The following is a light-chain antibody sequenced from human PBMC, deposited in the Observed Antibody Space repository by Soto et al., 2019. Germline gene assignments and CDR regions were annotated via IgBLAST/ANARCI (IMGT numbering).Light chain of an antibody. CDR3: QSYDSSNPWV. CDR1: SSSIASNY. J-gene: IGLJ3*02. V-gene: IGLV6-57*03. Sequence: NFMLTQPHSVSESPGKTVAISCTRSSSSIASNYVQWYQQRPGSAPTTVIYEDNQRPSGVPDRFSGSIDSSSNSASLTISGLQPEDEADYYCQSYDSSNPWVFGGGTKLTVL. CDR2: EDN.